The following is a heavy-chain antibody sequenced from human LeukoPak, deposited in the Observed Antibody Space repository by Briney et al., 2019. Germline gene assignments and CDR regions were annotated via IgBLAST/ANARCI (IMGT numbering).Heavy chain of an antibody. CDR3: ARTGYYDSSGYYGYFDY. CDR2: IYSTGST. J-gene: IGHJ4*02. CDR1: GGSISGYY. D-gene: IGHD3-22*01. V-gene: IGHV4-4*07. Sequence: SETLSLTCTVSGGSISGYYWSWIRQPAGKGLEWIGHIYSTGSTNFNPSLKSRVTISVDTSKNQFSLKLSSVTAADTAVYYCARTGYYDSSGYYGYFDYWGQGTLVTVSS.